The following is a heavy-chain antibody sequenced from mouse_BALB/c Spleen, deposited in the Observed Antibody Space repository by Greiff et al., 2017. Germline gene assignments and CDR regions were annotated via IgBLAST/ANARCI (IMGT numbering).Heavy chain of an antibody. V-gene: IGHV7-3*02. D-gene: IGHD2-4*01. CDR1: GFTFTDYY. J-gene: IGHJ3*01. CDR3: ARYDYDVIAY. Sequence: EVQLVESGGGLVQPGGSLRLSCATSGFTFTDYYMSWVRQPPGKALEWLGFIRNKANGYTTEYSASVKGRFTISRDNSQSILYLQMNTLRAEDSATDYCARYDYDVIAYWGQGTLVTVSA. CDR2: IRNKANGYTT.